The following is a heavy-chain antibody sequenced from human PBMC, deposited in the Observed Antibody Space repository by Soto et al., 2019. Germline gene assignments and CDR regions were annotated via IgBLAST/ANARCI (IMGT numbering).Heavy chain of an antibody. CDR1: GFTFSSYA. D-gene: IGHD6-19*01. V-gene: IGHV3-30-3*01. Sequence: VQLVESGGGVVQPGRSLRLSCAASGFTFSSYAMHWVRQAPGKGLEGVAVISYDGSNKYYADSVKGRFTISRDNXKNTLYLQMNSLRAEDTAVYYCAREIAVAGNPFGYWGQGTLVTVSS. CDR2: ISYDGSNK. CDR3: AREIAVAGNPFGY. J-gene: IGHJ4*02.